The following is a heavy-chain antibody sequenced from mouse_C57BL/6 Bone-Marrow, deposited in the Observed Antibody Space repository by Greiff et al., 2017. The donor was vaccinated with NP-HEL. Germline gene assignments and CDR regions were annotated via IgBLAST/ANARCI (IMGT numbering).Heavy chain of an antibody. Sequence: VQLQQSGPELVKPGASVKISCKASGYAFSSSWMNWVKQRPGKGLEWIGRIYPGDGDTNYNGKFKGKATLTADKSSSTAYMQLSSLTSEDSAVYFCARSRGITTVIDYWGQGTTLTVSS. CDR2: IYPGDGDT. CDR1: GYAFSSSW. V-gene: IGHV1-82*01. CDR3: ARSRGITTVIDY. D-gene: IGHD1-1*01. J-gene: IGHJ2*01.